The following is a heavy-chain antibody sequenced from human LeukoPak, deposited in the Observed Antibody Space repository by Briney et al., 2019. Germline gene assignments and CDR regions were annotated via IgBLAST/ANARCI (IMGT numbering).Heavy chain of an antibody. Sequence: GGSLRLSCAASGFTVSSNYMSWVRQAPGKGLEWVSVIYSGGSTYYADSVKGRFTISRDSSKNTLYLQMNSLRAEDTAVYYCARSPIAAAGFFHYWGQGTLVTVSS. CDR3: ARSPIAAAGFFHY. V-gene: IGHV3-66*01. CDR2: IYSGGST. J-gene: IGHJ4*02. D-gene: IGHD6-13*01. CDR1: GFTVSSNY.